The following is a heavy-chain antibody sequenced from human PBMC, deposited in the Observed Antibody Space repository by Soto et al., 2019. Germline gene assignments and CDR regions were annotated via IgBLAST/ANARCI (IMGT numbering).Heavy chain of an antibody. CDR1: GYTFTGYY. CDR3: ARALRLGELSFKP. V-gene: IGHV1-2*02. D-gene: IGHD3-16*02. Sequence: ASVKVSCKASGYTFTGYYMHWVRQAPGQGLEWIGWINPNSGGTNYAQKFQGRVIMTRDTSISAAYMELSRLRSDDTAVYYCARALRLGELSFKPWGQGTLVTVSS. J-gene: IGHJ5*02. CDR2: INPNSGGT.